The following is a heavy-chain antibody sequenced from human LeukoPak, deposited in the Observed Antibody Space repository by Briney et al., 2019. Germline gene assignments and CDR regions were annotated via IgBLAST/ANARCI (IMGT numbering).Heavy chain of an antibody. CDR2: INPNSGGT. D-gene: IGHD6-13*01. V-gene: IGHV1-2*02. Sequence: EASVKVSCKASEYTFTGYYMHWVRQAPGQGLEWMGWINPNSGGTNYAQKFQGRVTMTRDTSISTAYMELSRLRSDDTAVYCCARDAIAAAGTQLPYYYYYMDVWGKGTTVTVSS. CDR1: EYTFTGYY. CDR3: ARDAIAAAGTQLPYYYYYMDV. J-gene: IGHJ6*03.